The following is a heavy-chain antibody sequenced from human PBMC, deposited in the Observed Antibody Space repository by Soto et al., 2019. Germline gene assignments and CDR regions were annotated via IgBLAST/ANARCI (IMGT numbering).Heavy chain of an antibody. Sequence: QVQLVQSGAEVKKPGSSVKVSCKASGGTFSSYAISWVRQAPGQGLEWMGGIIPIFGTANYAQKFQGRVTITAEESTSTSNVELSSLRSEDTAVYYCARGRPRYCSGGSCYTLDVWGQGTTVTVSS. D-gene: IGHD2-15*01. CDR2: IIPIFGTA. CDR1: GGTFSSYA. J-gene: IGHJ6*02. CDR3: ARGRPRYCSGGSCYTLDV. V-gene: IGHV1-69*12.